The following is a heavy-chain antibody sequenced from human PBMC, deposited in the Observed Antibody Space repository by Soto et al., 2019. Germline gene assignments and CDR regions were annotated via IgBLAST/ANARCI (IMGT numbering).Heavy chain of an antibody. Sequence: QVQLVQSGAEVKKPGASVKVSCKVSGYTLTELSMHWVRQAPGKGLEWMGGFDPEDGETIYAQKFQGRVTMTEDTSTDTAYMELSSLRSEDTAVYYCATKATYDYFWGSYRSYYFDYWGQGTLVTVSS. V-gene: IGHV1-24*01. D-gene: IGHD3-16*02. CDR3: ATKATYDYFWGSYRSYYFDY. CDR1: GYTLTELS. J-gene: IGHJ4*02. CDR2: FDPEDGET.